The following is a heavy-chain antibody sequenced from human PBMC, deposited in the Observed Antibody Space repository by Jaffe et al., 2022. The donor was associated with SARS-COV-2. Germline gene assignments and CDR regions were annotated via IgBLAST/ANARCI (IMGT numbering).Heavy chain of an antibody. CDR2: INKDGSEK. D-gene: IGHD3-10*02. V-gene: IGHV3-7*03. CDR3: ARYVAMDV. J-gene: IGHJ6*02. Sequence: EVQLVQSGGGSVQPGGSLRMSCAASGFRFSDYWMTWVRQAPGKGLEWVANINKDGSEKHYVDSVKGRFTIYRDNAKNSLHLQMNSLRVEDTALYYCARYVAMDVWGQGTPVTVSS. CDR1: GFRFSDYW.